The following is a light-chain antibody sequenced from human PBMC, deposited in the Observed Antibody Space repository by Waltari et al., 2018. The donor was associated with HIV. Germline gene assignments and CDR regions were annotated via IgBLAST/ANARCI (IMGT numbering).Light chain of an antibody. V-gene: IGLV3-25*03. J-gene: IGLJ2*01. CDR1: ALPKQY. CDR2: KDS. CDR3: QSADSSGTSL. Sequence: SYELTQPPSVSVSPGQTARITCSGDALPKQYAYWYQQKPGQAPVLVIYKDSERPSGIPERFSGSSSVKTVTLTISGVQAEDEADYYCQSADSSGTSLFGGGTKLTVL.